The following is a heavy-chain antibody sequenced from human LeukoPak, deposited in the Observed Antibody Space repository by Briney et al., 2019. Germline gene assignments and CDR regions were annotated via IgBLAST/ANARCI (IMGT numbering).Heavy chain of an antibody. J-gene: IGHJ4*02. V-gene: IGHV1-18*01. D-gene: IGHD6-19*01. CDR2: ISTYNGNT. CDR1: GYTLTSYG. CDR3: ARSSLAVAGSVFNY. Sequence: GASVTVSCKASGYTLTSYGISWVRQAPGQGLEWMGWISTYNGNTHYAQKLQGRVTMTTDTSTSTAYMELRSLRSDDTAVYYCARSSLAVAGSVFNYWVQGTLVTVSS.